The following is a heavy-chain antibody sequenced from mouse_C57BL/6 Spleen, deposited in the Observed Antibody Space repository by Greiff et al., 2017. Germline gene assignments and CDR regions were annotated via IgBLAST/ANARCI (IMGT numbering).Heavy chain of an antibody. CDR1: GYTFTSYG. CDR2: IYPRSGNT. J-gene: IGHJ4*01. CDR3: ARPLTTVVATDYAMDY. D-gene: IGHD1-1*01. V-gene: IGHV1-81*01. Sequence: QVQLKESGAELARPGASVKLSCKASGYTFTSYGISWVKQRTGQGLEWIGEIYPRSGNTYYNEKFKGKATLTADKSSSTAYMELRSLTSEDSAVYFCARPLTTVVATDYAMDYWGQGTSVTVSS.